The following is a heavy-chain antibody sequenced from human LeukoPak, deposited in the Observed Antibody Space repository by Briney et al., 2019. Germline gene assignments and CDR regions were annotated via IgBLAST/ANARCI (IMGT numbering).Heavy chain of an antibody. Sequence: ASVKVSCKAFESTFIGYYIHWVRQAPGQGPEWMGWINPNSGGTIYAQRFQDRVTMTRDTSITTAYMELNRLRSDDTAVYYCARDRGVWAFDVWGQGTMVTVSS. J-gene: IGHJ3*01. D-gene: IGHD3-10*01. CDR1: ESTFIGYY. V-gene: IGHV1-2*02. CDR3: ARDRGVWAFDV. CDR2: INPNSGGT.